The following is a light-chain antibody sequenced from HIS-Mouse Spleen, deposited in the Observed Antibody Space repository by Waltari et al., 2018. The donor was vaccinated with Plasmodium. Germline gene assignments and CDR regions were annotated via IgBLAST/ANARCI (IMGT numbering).Light chain of an antibody. CDR2: AAS. J-gene: IGKJ4*01. V-gene: IGKV3-11*01. CDR3: QQRSNWPPLT. CDR1: QSVSSY. Sequence: EIVLTQSPATLSLSPGERATLSCRASQSVSSYLAWYQQKPGQAPRLLIYAASNRAPGSPGRFSCSVSGTDFTLTISSLEAEDVAVYYCQQRSNWPPLTGGGGTEVEIK.